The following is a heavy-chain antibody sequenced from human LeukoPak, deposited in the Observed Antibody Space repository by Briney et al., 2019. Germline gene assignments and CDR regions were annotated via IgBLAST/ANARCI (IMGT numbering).Heavy chain of an antibody. CDR2: IRGSGNII. J-gene: IGHJ4*02. V-gene: IGHV3-11*04. D-gene: IGHD3-22*01. CDR1: GFTFSDYY. Sequence: GGSLRLSCAGSGFTFSDYYMSWIRQAPGKGLEWISYIRGSGNIIYYADSVKGRFTISRDNAKNSLYLQMNSLRAEDTAVYYCARGRFKSDSSGYSSFYHWGQGTLVTVSS. CDR3: ARGRFKSDSSGYSSFYH.